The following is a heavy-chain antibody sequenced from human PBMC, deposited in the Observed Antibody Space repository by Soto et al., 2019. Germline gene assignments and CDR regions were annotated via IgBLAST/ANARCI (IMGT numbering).Heavy chain of an antibody. CDR3: ARGGPTFWIGYDIWFDP. CDR1: GFTVSSNY. D-gene: IGHD3-3*01. Sequence: EVQLVESGGGLVQPGGSLRLSCAASGFTVSSNYMSWVRQAPGKGLEWVSLIYSGGSTYYADSVKGRFIISRDNSRNTLYLQMNSLRAEDTAVYYCARGGPTFWIGYDIWFDPWGQGTLVTVSS. V-gene: IGHV3-66*01. CDR2: IYSGGST. J-gene: IGHJ5*02.